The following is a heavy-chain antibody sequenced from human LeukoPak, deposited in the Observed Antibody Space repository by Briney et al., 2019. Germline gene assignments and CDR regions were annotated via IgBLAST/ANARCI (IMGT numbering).Heavy chain of an antibody. V-gene: IGHV4-59*01. Sequence: PSETLSLTCTVSGGSISSYYWSWIRQPPGKRLEWIGYIYYSGSTNYNPSIKSRVTISVDTSKNQFPLKLSSGTAADTAVYYCARGDGGWYGTGDYWGQGTLVTVCS. CDR3: ARGDGGWYGTGDY. J-gene: IGHJ4*02. CDR2: IYYSGST. CDR1: GGSISSYY. D-gene: IGHD6-19*01.